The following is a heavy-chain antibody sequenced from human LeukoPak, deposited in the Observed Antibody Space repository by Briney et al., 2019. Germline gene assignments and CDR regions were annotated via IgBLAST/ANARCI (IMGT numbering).Heavy chain of an antibody. V-gene: IGHV3-30*02. CDR1: GFTFSSYG. CDR3: AKDPQKWECYFDY. Sequence: PGGSLRLSCAASGFTFSSYGMHWVRQAPGKGLEWVAFIRYDGSNKYYADSVKGRFTISRDNSKNTLYLQMNSLRAEDTAVYYCAKDPQKWECYFDYWGQGTLVTVSS. CDR2: IRYDGSNK. J-gene: IGHJ4*02. D-gene: IGHD1-26*01.